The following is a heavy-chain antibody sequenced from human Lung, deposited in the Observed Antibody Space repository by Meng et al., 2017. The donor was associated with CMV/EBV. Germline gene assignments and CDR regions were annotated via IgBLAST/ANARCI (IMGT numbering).Heavy chain of an antibody. CDR1: GFTFSSYE. Sequence: GGSXGLXXAASGFTFSSYEMNWVRQAPGKGLEWVSYISSSGSTIYYADSVKGRFTISRDNAKNSLYLQMNSLRAEDTAVYYCARDIVSIFGVAKPYYYYYYGMDVWGQGXTVTVSS. J-gene: IGHJ6*02. D-gene: IGHD3-3*01. CDR2: ISSSGSTI. CDR3: ARDIVSIFGVAKPYYYYYYGMDV. V-gene: IGHV3-48*03.